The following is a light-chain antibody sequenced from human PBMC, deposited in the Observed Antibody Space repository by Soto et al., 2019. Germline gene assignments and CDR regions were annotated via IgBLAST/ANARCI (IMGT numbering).Light chain of an antibody. J-gene: IGKJ3*01. V-gene: IGKV3-11*01. CDR3: QHRSKWPREVT. CDR1: QSVRSS. CDR2: DAS. Sequence: EIVLTQSPDTLSLSPGERATLSCRASQSVRSSLAWYQQKPGQAPRLLIYDASNRATGIPARFSGGGSETDFTLTISSAEPEDVAVYYCQHRSKWPREVTFGPGTKVDIK.